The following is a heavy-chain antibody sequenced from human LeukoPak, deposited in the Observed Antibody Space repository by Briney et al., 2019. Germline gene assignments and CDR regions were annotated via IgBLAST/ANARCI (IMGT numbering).Heavy chain of an antibody. CDR3: ARQLDSGDCYDY. Sequence: GGSLRLSXAASGFTVSSNYMSWVRQAPGKGLEWVSVIYSGGSTYYADSVKGRFTISRDNSKNTLYLQMNSLRAEDTAVYYCARQLDSGDCYDYWGQGTLVTVSS. D-gene: IGHD2-21*01. CDR1: GFTVSSNY. V-gene: IGHV3-66*02. J-gene: IGHJ4*02. CDR2: IYSGGST.